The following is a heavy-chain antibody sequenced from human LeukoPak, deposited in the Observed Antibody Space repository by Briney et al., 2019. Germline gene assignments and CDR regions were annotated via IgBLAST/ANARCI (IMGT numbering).Heavy chain of an antibody. J-gene: IGHJ4*02. D-gene: IGHD6-13*01. Sequence: SETLPLTCTVSGGSISSFYWSWIRQPPGKGLEWIGNIYYTGSTNYNPSLKSRVTISVDTSKNQFSLKLRSVTAADTAVYYCARARGSSWDRNFDRWGQGTLVTVSS. CDR3: ARARGSSWDRNFDR. CDR2: IYYTGST. V-gene: IGHV4-59*01. CDR1: GGSISSFY.